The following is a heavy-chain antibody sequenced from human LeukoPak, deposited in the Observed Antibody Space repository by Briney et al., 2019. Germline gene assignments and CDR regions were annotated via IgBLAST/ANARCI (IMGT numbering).Heavy chain of an antibody. V-gene: IGHV3-9*03. CDR3: AKGSGHIAVAGTLDY. D-gene: IGHD6-19*01. Sequence: GGSLRLSCAASGFSFSIYSMSWIRQAPGKGLEWVSGISWNSGSIGYADSVKGRFTISRDNAKNSLYLQMNSLRAEDMALYYCAKGSGHIAVAGTLDYWGQGTLVTVSS. CDR2: ISWNSGSI. CDR1: GFSFSIYS. J-gene: IGHJ4*02.